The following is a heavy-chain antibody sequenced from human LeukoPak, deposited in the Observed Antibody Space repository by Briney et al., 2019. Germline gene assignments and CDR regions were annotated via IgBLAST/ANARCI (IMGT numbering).Heavy chain of an antibody. CDR3: TSRYCTTTNCYSFDN. V-gene: IGHV3-48*03. J-gene: IGHJ3*02. CDR1: GFTFSSYE. CDR2: ISSSSAHI. D-gene: IGHD2-2*01. Sequence: PGGSLRLSCAASGFTFSSYEMNWVRQAPGKGLEWVSYISSSSAHIFYADSVKGRFSISRDNAKNSLYLQMNSPRVEDTAVYYCTSRYCTTTNCYSFDNWGQGTMVTVSS.